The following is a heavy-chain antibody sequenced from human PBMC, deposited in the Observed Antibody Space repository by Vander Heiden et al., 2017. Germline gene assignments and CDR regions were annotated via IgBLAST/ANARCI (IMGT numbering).Heavy chain of an antibody. V-gene: IGHV5-51*01. CDR1: GYSFTNYW. Sequence: EVQLVQSGAEVKKAGESLKISCQGSGYSFTNYWIGWVRQMPGKGLEWMGIIYPGDSDTRYSPSFQGQVTFLVDKSISTAYLQWSRLKAADTAMYYCARYGGSGDPEDFWGQGTLVTVSS. J-gene: IGHJ4*02. CDR2: IYPGDSDT. D-gene: IGHD3-10*01. CDR3: ARYGGSGDPEDF.